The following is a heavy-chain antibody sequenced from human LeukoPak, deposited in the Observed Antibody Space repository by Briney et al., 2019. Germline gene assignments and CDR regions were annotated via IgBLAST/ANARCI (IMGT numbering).Heavy chain of an antibody. CDR2: IIPIFGTA. Sequence: ASVKVSCKASGYTFTSYGISWVRQAPGQGLEWMGGIIPIFGTANYAQKFQGRVTITTDESTSTAYMELSSLRSEDTAVYYCTYAIGYYYYMDVWGRGTTVTVSS. CDR3: TYAIGYYYYMDV. D-gene: IGHD2-8*01. J-gene: IGHJ6*03. V-gene: IGHV1-69*05. CDR1: GYTFTSYG.